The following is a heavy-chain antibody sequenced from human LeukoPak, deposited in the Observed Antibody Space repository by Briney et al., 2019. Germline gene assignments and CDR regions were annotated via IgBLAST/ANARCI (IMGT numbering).Heavy chain of an antibody. V-gene: IGHV1-2*04. J-gene: IGHJ4*02. D-gene: IGHD6-6*01. CDR1: GYTFTGYY. CDR2: INPNSGGT. CDR3: ARDSSSFKFDY. Sequence: ASVKVSCKASGYTFTGYYMHWMRQAPGRGLEWMGWINPNSGGTNYAQKFQGWATMTRDTSISTAYMELSRLRSDDTAVYYCARDSSSFKFDYWGQGTLVTVSS.